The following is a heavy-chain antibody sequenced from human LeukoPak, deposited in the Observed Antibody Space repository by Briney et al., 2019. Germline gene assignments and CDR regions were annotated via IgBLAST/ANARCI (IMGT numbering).Heavy chain of an antibody. J-gene: IGHJ6*03. Sequence: SETLSLTCTVSGGSISSYYWSWIRQPPGKGLEWIGYIYYSGSTNYNPSLKSRVTISVDTSKNQFSLKLSSVTAADTAVYYCARIAVADYYYYYMDVWGKGTTVTVSS. CDR2: IYYSGST. CDR1: GGSISSYY. V-gene: IGHV4-59*01. CDR3: ARIAVADYYYYYMDV. D-gene: IGHD6-19*01.